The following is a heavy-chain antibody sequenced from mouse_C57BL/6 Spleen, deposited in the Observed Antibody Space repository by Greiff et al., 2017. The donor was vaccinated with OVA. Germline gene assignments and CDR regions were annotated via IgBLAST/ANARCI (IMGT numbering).Heavy chain of an antibody. CDR3: ARGGYYGSSLDY. CDR2: ISSGSSTI. CDR1: GFTFSDYG. Sequence: EVMLVESGGGLVKPGGSLKLSCAASGFTFSDYGMHWVRQAPEKGLEWVAYISSGSSTIYYADTLKGRFTISTDNAKNTLSLQVTSLRSEDTAKYYCARGGYYGSSLDYWGQGTTLTVSS. V-gene: IGHV5-17*01. D-gene: IGHD1-1*01. J-gene: IGHJ2*01.